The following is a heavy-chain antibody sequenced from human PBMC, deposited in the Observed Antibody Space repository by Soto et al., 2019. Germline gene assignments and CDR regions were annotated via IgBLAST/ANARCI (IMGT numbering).Heavy chain of an antibody. D-gene: IGHD3-22*01. CDR3: ASSAYYYDSSDPTHFDY. CDR2: IYHSGST. J-gene: IGHJ4*02. CDR1: GGSISSGGYS. Sequence: SGTLSHTCAVSGGSISSGGYSWSWIRQPPGKGLEWIGYIYHSGSTYYNPSLKSRVTISVDRSKNQFSLKLSSVTAADTAVYYCASSAYYYDSSDPTHFDYWGQGTLVTVSS. V-gene: IGHV4-30-2*01.